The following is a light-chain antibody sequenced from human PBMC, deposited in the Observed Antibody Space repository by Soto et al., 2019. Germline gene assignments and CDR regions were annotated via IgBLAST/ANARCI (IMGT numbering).Light chain of an antibody. Sequence: EIVLTQSPGTLSLSPGESATLSCRATQSVSATYFAWYQQKPGQAPRLLIYAASSRATDLPDRFSGSGSGTVFTLAISRLEPEDFAVYWCQHYGTSTRTFGQGTKVEIK. CDR3: QHYGTSTRT. J-gene: IGKJ1*01. V-gene: IGKV3-20*01. CDR2: AAS. CDR1: QSVSATY.